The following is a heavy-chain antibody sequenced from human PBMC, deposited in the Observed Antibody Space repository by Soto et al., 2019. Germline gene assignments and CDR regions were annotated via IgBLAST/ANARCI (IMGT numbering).Heavy chain of an antibody. J-gene: IGHJ5*02. Sequence: QVQLVQSGAEVKKPGASVKVSCKASGYTFTSHDITWVRPATGQGLAWMGWLNPNSGNTGDAQKFQGRVTMTRNTSISTSYMELSSMRGADTAVYYCARGPVRYSDILTGTNWFDPWGQGTLVTVSS. V-gene: IGHV1-8*01. D-gene: IGHD3-9*01. CDR1: GYTFTSHD. CDR3: ARGPVRYSDILTGTNWFDP. CDR2: LNPNSGNT.